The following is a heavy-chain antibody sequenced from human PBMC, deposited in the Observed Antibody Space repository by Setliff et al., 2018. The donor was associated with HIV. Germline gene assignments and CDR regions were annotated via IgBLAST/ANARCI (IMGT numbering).Heavy chain of an antibody. Sequence: SETLSLTCAVYGGPFDVHTWNWVRQAPGKRLEWLADINHRGNTNLNPSLKGRLTIAVDTSRDRFSLRLKSVTAADSAAYFCARGQRASPGPGTHYLDVWSKGTSVTVSS. CDR3: ARGQRASPGPGTHYLDV. J-gene: IGHJ6*03. V-gene: IGHV4-34*01. D-gene: IGHD6-25*01. CDR1: GGPFDVHT. CDR2: INHRGNT.